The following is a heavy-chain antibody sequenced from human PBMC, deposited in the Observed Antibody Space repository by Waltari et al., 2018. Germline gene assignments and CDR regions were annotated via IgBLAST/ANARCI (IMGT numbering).Heavy chain of an antibody. CDR2: INAANDNT. Sequence: QVQLVQSGAEVKKPGASVKVSCTPSGFSFTNFAVHWVRQAPGQRLEWMGWINAANDNTRYSQKFQDRVTITRVTSASTAYMELSSLRSEDTAVYYCARDGYCSGGSCYSGWSDPWGQGTLVIVSS. J-gene: IGHJ5*02. D-gene: IGHD2-15*01. CDR1: GFSFTNFA. V-gene: IGHV1-3*01. CDR3: ARDGYCSGGSCYSGWSDP.